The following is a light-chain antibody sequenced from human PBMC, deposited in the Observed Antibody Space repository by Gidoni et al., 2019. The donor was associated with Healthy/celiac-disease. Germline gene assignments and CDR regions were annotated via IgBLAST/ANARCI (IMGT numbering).Light chain of an antibody. CDR1: QSVSSY. CDR3: QQRGNWPRLT. CDR2: AAS. J-gene: IGKJ4*01. Sequence: EIVLTQSPATLSLSPGERATLSCRASQSVSSYLSWYQQTPGQAPRPLIYAASNRATGIPARFSDSGSRTDFTHTISSLEPEDFAGYYCQQRGNWPRLTFGGGTKVEIK. V-gene: IGKV3-11*01.